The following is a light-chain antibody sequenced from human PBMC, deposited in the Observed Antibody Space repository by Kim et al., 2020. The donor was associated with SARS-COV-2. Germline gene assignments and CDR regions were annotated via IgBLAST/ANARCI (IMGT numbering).Light chain of an antibody. CDR2: DVF. CDR1: SSDVGGYNY. V-gene: IGLV2-14*03. J-gene: IGLJ1*01. CDR3: TSYRSSGYV. Sequence: QSALTQPASVSGSPGQSITISCTGTSSDVGGYNYVSWYQQYLGKAPKLMIYDVFKRPSGVSNRFSGSKSGNTASLTISGLQAEDEADYYCTSYRSSGYVFGTGTKVTVL.